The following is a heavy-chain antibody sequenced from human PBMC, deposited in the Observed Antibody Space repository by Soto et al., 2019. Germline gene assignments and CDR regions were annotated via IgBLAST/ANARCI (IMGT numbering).Heavy chain of an antibody. D-gene: IGHD3-22*01. CDR2: IIPIFGTA. CDR1: GGTFSSYA. Sequence: QVQLMQSGAEVKKPGSSVQVSCKASGGTFSSYAISWVRQAPGQGLEWMGGIIPIFGTANYAQKFQGSVTISADESTSTAYLELISLRSEDTAVYYCAASISRGYNGVVTCFDYWGQGTLVTVSS. CDR3: AASISRGYNGVVTCFDY. V-gene: IGHV1-69*01. J-gene: IGHJ4*02.